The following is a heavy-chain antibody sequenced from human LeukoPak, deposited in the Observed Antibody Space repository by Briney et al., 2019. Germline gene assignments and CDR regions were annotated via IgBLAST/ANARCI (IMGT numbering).Heavy chain of an antibody. CDR3: ARAALANYEGSYYFDY. V-gene: IGHV3-48*01. J-gene: IGHJ4*02. Sequence: PGGSLRLSCAASGFTFSSYSMNWVRQAPGKGLEWVSYISSSSSTIYYADSVKGRFTISGDNAKNTLYLQMNSLRAEDTAVYYCARAALANYEGSYYFDYWGQGTLVTVSS. CDR2: ISSSSSTI. D-gene: IGHD4/OR15-4a*01. CDR1: GFTFSSYS.